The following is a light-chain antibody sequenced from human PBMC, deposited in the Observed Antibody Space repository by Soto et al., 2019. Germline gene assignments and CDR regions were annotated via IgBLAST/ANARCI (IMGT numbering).Light chain of an antibody. J-gene: IGLJ2*01. CDR1: SNDFGTYYF. V-gene: IGLV2-23*01. CDR2: DGT. Sequence: QSALTQPASVSGSPGQSITISCTRTSNDFGTYYFVSWYQQHPDKAPKLIIYDGTERPSGVSNRFSGSQSGNTASLTISGLQAEDEAHYYCCSYATYKMILGGGTKLTVL. CDR3: CSYATYKMI.